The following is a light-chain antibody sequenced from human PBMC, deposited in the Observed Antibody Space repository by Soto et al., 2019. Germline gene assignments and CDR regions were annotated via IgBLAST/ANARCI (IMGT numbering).Light chain of an antibody. CDR1: QILLHSNGYNY. J-gene: IGKJ5*01. CDR2: LGS. CDR3: MKALQSPIN. V-gene: IGKV2-28*01. Sequence: DIVMTQSPLSLPVTPGEPASISCSSSQILLHSNGYNYLDWYLQKPGQSPQLLIYLGSNRASGVPDRFSGSGSGTDFTLKISRVEAEDVGVYYCMKALQSPINFGQGTRLEIK.